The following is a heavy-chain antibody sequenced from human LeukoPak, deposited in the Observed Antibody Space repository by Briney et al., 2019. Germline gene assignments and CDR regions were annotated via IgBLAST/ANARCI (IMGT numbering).Heavy chain of an antibody. D-gene: IGHD6-6*01. Sequence: PGGSLRLSCAASGFTFSSYAMSWVRQAPGKGLEWVSTFSGSGGSTYYADSVKGRFTISRDNSKYTLYLQMNSLRAEDTAVYCCAKGSSSVSSAGYFDLWGRGTLVTVSS. CDR2: FSGSGGST. CDR3: AKGSSSVSSAGYFDL. V-gene: IGHV3-23*01. CDR1: GFTFSSYA. J-gene: IGHJ2*01.